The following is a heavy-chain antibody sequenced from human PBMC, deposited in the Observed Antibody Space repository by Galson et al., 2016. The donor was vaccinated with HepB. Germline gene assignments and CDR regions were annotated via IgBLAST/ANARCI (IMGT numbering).Heavy chain of an antibody. V-gene: IGHV4-39*01. CDR1: GGSISTSNDY. D-gene: IGHD6-19*01. J-gene: IGHJ4*02. CDR3: ARHTGNGWPFFFDY. CDR2: IYSPGDT. Sequence: SETLSLTCTVSGGSISTSNDYWGWVRQPLGKGLEWIGSIYSPGDTFYTPSLKSRVTLIVDTAKNQFSLQLNSVTATDTAVYFWARHTGNGWPFFFDYWGQGILGTVAS.